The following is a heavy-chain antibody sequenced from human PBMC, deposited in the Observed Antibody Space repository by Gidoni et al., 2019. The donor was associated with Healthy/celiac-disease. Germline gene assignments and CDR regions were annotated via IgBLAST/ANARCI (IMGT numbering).Heavy chain of an antibody. V-gene: IGHV4-31*03. CDR1: GGSISSGGYY. Sequence: QVQLQESGPGLVKPSQTLSLTCPVSGGSISSGGYYWSWIRQHPGKGLEWIGYIYYSGSTYYNPSLKSRVTISVDTSKNQFSLKLSSVTAADTAVYYCARAGKHDYYYYGMDVWGQGTTVTVSS. J-gene: IGHJ6*02. CDR2: IYYSGST. D-gene: IGHD1-1*01. CDR3: ARAGKHDYYYYGMDV.